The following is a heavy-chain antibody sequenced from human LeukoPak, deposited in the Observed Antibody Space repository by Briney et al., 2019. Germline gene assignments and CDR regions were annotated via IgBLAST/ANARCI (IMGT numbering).Heavy chain of an antibody. CDR1: GGSISSDSYY. J-gene: IGHJ4*02. V-gene: IGHV4-39*01. CDR2: IYYSGST. D-gene: IGHD6-19*01. CDR3: ESLAVAGLSEGY. Sequence: PSETLSLTCTVSGGSISSDSYYWAWIRQPPGKGLEWIASIYYSGSTYYNPSLKSRVTISVDTSRNQFSLKLSSVTAADTAVYYCESLAVAGLSEGYWGQGTLVIVSS.